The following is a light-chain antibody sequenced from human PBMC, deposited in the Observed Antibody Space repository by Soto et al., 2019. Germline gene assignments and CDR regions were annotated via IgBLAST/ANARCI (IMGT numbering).Light chain of an antibody. CDR1: ISDVGGHGY. V-gene: IGLV2-14*01. CDR2: EVT. CDR3: FSFTSHSSHYV. J-gene: IGLJ1*01. Sequence: QSALTQPASVSGSPGQSITISCTGTISDVGGHGYVSWYQQHPGKAPKLMIYEVTYRPSGVSDRFSGSKSGNTASLTISGLQAEDEADDYCFSFTSHSSHYVFGTGTKVTVL.